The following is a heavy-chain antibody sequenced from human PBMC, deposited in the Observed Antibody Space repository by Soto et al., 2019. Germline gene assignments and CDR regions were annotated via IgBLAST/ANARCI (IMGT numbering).Heavy chain of an antibody. V-gene: IGHV3-66*01. CDR2: IYSGGST. Sequence: GGSLRLSCAASGFTVSSNYMSWVRQAPGKGLEWVSVIYSGGSTYYADSVKGRFTISRDNSKNTLYLQMNSLRAEDTAVYYCARDAPPLRFLEWLSHPIAFDIWGQGTMVTVSS. J-gene: IGHJ3*02. D-gene: IGHD3-3*01. CDR3: ARDAPPLRFLEWLSHPIAFDI. CDR1: GFTVSSNY.